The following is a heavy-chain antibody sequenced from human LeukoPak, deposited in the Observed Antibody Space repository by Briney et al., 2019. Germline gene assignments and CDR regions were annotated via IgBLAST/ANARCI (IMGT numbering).Heavy chain of an antibody. CDR1: GGTFSSYA. V-gene: IGHV1-69*04. D-gene: IGHD2-2*01. J-gene: IGHJ4*02. CDR3: ARDRRVCSSTSCYATLFDY. CDR2: IIPILGIA. Sequence: SVKVSCKASGGTFSSYAIGWVRQAPGQGLEWMGRIIPILGIANYAQKFQGRVTITADKSTSTAYMELSSLRSEDTAVYYCARDRRVCSSTSCYATLFDYWGQGTLVTVSS.